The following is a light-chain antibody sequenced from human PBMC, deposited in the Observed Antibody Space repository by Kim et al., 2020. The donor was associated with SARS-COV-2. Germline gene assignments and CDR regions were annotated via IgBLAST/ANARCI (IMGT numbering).Light chain of an antibody. J-gene: IGKJ1*01. Sequence: ASGGDRVNVTCRASQSISSYLNWYQQKPGKAPKLLIYAASSLQSGVPSRFSGSGSGTDFTLTISSLQPEDFATYYCQQSYSTPRTFGQGTKVDIK. V-gene: IGKV1-39*01. CDR3: QQSYSTPRT. CDR1: QSISSY. CDR2: AAS.